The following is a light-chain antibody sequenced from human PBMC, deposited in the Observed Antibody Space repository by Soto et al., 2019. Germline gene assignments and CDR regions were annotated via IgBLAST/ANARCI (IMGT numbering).Light chain of an antibody. V-gene: IGKV3-11*01. CDR1: QSVSSY. CDR2: DAS. Sequence: EIVLTQSPATLSLSPGERATLSCRASQSVSSYLAWYQQKPGQAPRLLIYDASNRATGIPARFSGSGSGTDFSLTISSLEPEDFAVYYCQQRSNWPLRFGGGTMVEIK. CDR3: QQRSNWPLR. J-gene: IGKJ4*01.